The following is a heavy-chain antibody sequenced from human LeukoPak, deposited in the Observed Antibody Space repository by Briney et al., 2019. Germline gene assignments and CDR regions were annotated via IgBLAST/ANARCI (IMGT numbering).Heavy chain of an antibody. J-gene: IGHJ5*02. V-gene: IGHV4-39*01. Sequence: SETLSLTCTVSGGSISSSSYYWGWIRQPPGKGLEWIGSIYYSGSTYYNPSLKSRVTISVDTSKNQFSLKLSPVTAADTAVYYCARLNDIVVVPAAIFGWFDPWGQGTLVTVSS. CDR3: ARLNDIVVVPAAIFGWFDP. CDR1: GGSISSSSYY. CDR2: IYYSGST. D-gene: IGHD2-2*02.